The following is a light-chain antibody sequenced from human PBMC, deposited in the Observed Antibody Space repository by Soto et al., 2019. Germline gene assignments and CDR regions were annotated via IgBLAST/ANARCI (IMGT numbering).Light chain of an antibody. CDR1: QGIRKD. J-gene: IGKJ1*01. CDR3: LHDYNYPRT. V-gene: IGKV1-6*02. Sequence: IQMTQSPSTLSASVGDRVTMTCRASQGIRKDLAWYQQKPGKAPKLLIYATSSLQSGVPSRFSGSGSGRDFTLTTSSLQPEDFATYPCLHDYNYPRTAGQGTKWDI. CDR2: ATS.